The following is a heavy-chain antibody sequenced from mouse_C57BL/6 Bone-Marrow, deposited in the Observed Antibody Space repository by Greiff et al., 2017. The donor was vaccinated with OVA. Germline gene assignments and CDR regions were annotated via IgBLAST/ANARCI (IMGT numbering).Heavy chain of an antibody. CDR2: IYPRSGNT. CDR3: ARRVAVVSAYYFDY. J-gene: IGHJ2*01. Sequence: QVQLQQSGAELARPGASVKLSCKASGYTFTSYGISWVKQRTGQGLEWIGEIYPRSGNTYYNEKFKGKATLTADKSSSTAYMELRSLTSEDSAVYFCARRVAVVSAYYFDYWGQGTTLTVSS. V-gene: IGHV1-81*01. D-gene: IGHD1-1*01. CDR1: GYTFTSYG.